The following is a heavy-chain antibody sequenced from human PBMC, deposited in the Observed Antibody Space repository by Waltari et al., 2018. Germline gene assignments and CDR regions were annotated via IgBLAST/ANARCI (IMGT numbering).Heavy chain of an antibody. V-gene: IGHV3-30-3*01. Sequence: QVQLVESGGGVVQPGRSLRLSCAASGFTFSSYAMHWVRQAPGKGLEWVAVISYDGSNKYYADSVKGRFTISRDNSKNTLYLQMNSLRAEDTAVYYCARVGGKRYYYYGMDVWGQGTTVTVSS. CDR2: ISYDGSNK. J-gene: IGHJ6*02. D-gene: IGHD3-16*01. CDR1: GFTFSSYA. CDR3: ARVGGKRYYYYGMDV.